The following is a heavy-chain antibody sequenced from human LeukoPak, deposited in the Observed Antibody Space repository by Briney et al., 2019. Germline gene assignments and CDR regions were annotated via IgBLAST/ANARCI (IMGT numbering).Heavy chain of an antibody. CDR1: GGSFSGYY. CDR3: ASPGGAFDI. V-gene: IGHV4-34*01. D-gene: IGHD3-10*01. J-gene: IGHJ3*02. CDR2: INHSGST. Sequence: PSETLSLTCAVYGGSFSGYYWSWIRQPPGKGLEWIGEINHSGSTNYNPSLKSRVTISVDTSKNQFSLKLSSVTAADTAVYYCASPGGAFDIWGQGTMVTVSS.